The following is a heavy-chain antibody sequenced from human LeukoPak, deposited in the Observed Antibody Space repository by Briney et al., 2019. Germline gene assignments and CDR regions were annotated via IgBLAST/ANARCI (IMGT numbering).Heavy chain of an antibody. D-gene: IGHD1-26*01. Sequence: PETLSLTCTVSGGSISSSSYYWGWIRQPPGKGLEWIGSIYYSGSTYYNPSLKSRVTISVDTSKNQFSLKLSSVTAADTAVYYCARDSNSGSSRGAFDIWGQGTMVTVSS. J-gene: IGHJ3*02. CDR2: IYYSGST. V-gene: IGHV4-39*07. CDR1: GGSISSSSYY. CDR3: ARDSNSGSSRGAFDI.